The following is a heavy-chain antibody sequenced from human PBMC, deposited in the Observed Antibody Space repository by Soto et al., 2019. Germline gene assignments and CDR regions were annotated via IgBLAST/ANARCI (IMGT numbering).Heavy chain of an antibody. D-gene: IGHD6-13*01. V-gene: IGHV5-10-1*01. CDR3: VRRNGYRSSYMDV. J-gene: IGHJ6*02. Sequence: GESLKISCKGSGYSFTSYWISWVRQMPGKGLEWMGRIDPSDSYTNYSPSFQGHVTISADKSISTAYLQWSSLKASDTAMYYCVRRNGYRSSYMDVWGQGTTVTVSS. CDR2: IDPSDSYT. CDR1: GYSFTSYW.